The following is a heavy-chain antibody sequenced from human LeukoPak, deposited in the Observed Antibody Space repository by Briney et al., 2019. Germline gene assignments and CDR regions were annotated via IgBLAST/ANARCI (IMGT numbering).Heavy chain of an antibody. CDR2: INPNSGGT. Sequence: ASVKVSCKASGYTFTSYGISWVRQAPGQGLEWMGWINPNSGGTNYAQKFQGRVTMTRDTSISTAYMELSRLRSDDTAVYYCARAVAGTNDAFDIWGQGTMVTVSS. CDR3: ARAVAGTNDAFDI. V-gene: IGHV1-2*02. CDR1: GYTFTSYG. J-gene: IGHJ3*02. D-gene: IGHD1-14*01.